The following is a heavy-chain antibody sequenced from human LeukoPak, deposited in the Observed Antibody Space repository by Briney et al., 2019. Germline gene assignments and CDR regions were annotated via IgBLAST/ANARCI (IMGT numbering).Heavy chain of an antibody. CDR2: IYPGDSDT. J-gene: IGHJ4*02. CDR1: GYSFTSYW. CDR3: ARSLDTAMVNAFDY. Sequence: GESLQISCQGSGYSFTSYWIGWVRQMPGKGLEWMGIIYPGDSDTRYSPSFQGQVTTSADKSISTAYLQWSSLKASDTAMNYCARSLDTAMVNAFDYWGQGTLVTVSS. D-gene: IGHD5-18*01. V-gene: IGHV5-51*01.